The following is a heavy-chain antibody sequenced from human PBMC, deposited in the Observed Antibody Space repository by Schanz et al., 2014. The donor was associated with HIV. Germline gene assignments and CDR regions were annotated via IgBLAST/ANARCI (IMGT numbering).Heavy chain of an antibody. V-gene: IGHV3-30*18. J-gene: IGHJ6*02. CDR2: ISYDGSNK. Sequence: QVQLVESGGGVVQPGRSLRLSCAASGFTFSSYGMHWVRQAPGKGLEWGAVISYDGSNKYYADSVKGRFTISRDNSKNTLYLQMNSLRAEDTAVYYCAKGSSLWSFYYGMDVWGQGTTVTVSS. D-gene: IGHD3-10*01. CDR1: GFTFSSYG. CDR3: AKGSSLWSFYYGMDV.